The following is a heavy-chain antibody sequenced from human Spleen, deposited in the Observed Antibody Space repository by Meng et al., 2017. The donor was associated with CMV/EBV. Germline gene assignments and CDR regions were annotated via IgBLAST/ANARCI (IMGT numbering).Heavy chain of an antibody. CDR2: INHSGST. D-gene: IGHD6-13*01. Sequence: QVQLQQWGAGLLKPSETLSLTCAVYGGSFSGYYWSWIRQPPGKGLEWIGEINHSGSTNYNPSLKSRVTISVDTSKNQFSLKLSSVTAADTAVYYCARGCRGNSSCFLGYWGQGTLVTVSS. CDR1: GGSFSGYY. V-gene: IGHV4-34*01. J-gene: IGHJ4*02. CDR3: ARGCRGNSSCFLGY.